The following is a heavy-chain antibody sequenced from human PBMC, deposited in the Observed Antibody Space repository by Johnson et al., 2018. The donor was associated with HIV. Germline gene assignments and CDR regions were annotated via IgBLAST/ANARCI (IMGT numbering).Heavy chain of an antibody. CDR3: AREYEAFDI. J-gene: IGHJ3*02. V-gene: IGHV3-48*04. CDR1: GFTFISYG. CDR2: ISSSGSTI. Sequence: VQLVESGGGLVQPGRSLRLSCAASGFTFISYGMHWVRQAPGKGLEWVSYISSSGSTISYADSVKGRFTISRDNAKNSLYLQMNSLRAEDTAVYYCAREYEAFDIWGQWTMVTVSS.